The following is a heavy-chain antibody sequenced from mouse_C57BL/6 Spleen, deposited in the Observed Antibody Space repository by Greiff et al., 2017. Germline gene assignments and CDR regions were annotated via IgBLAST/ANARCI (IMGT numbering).Heavy chain of an antibody. D-gene: IGHD2-1*01. CDR2: IYPSDSET. CDR3: ARGGYYGNYFDY. CDR1: GYTFTSYW. J-gene: IGHJ2*01. Sequence: QVQLQQPGAELVRPGSSVKLSCKASGYTFTSYWMDWVKQRPGQGLEWIGTIYPSDSETHYNQKFKDKATLTVDKSSSTAYMQLSSLTSEDSAVYYCARGGYYGNYFDYWGQGTTLTVSS. V-gene: IGHV1-61*01.